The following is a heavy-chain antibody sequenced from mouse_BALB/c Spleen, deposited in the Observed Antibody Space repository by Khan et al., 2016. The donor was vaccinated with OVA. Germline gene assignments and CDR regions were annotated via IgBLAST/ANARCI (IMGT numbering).Heavy chain of an antibody. D-gene: IGHD1-2*01. V-gene: IGHV3-2*02. CDR2: ISYRGST. CDR3: ARTARIKY. CDR1: SYSITSGYG. J-gene: IGHJ2*01. Sequence: EVQLQVSRPGLVKPSQSLSLTSTVTSYSITSGYGWNWIRQFPGNKLQWMGYISYRGSTNYNPSLKCRTSITRDTSKNQYFLQLKSVTTEDTATYYCARTARIKYWGQGTTLTVSS.